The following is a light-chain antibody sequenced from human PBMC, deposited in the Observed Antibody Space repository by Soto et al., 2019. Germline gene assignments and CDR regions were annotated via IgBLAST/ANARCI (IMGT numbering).Light chain of an antibody. CDR1: QSISSW. CDR2: KAS. CDR3: QQYNTYSPLT. V-gene: IGKV1-5*03. J-gene: IGKJ4*01. Sequence: DIQMTQSPSTLSASVGDRVTITCRASQSISSWLAWYQQNPGKAPKLLIYKASNLENGVPSRFSGSGSGTEFTLTISSLQPDDFATYYCQQYNTYSPLTFGGGTKVVIK.